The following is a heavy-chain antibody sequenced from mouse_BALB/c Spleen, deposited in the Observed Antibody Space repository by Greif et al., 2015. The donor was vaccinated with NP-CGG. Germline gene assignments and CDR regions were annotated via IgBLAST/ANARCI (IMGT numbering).Heavy chain of an antibody. CDR2: IYPGDGDT. CDR3: ARGATAMDY. J-gene: IGHJ4*01. Sequence: VQLQESGAEPVRPGSSVKISCKASGYAFSSYWMNWVKQRPGQGLEWIGQIYPGDGDTNYNGKFKGKATLTADKSSSTAYMQLSSLTSEDSAVYFCARGATAMDYWGQGTSVTVSS. V-gene: IGHV1-80*01. D-gene: IGHD3-1*01. CDR1: GYAFSSYW.